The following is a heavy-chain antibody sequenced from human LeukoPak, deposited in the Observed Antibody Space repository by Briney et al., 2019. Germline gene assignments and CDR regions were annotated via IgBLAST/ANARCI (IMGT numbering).Heavy chain of an antibody. Sequence: KPGGSLRLSCAASGFTFSSYSMNWVRQAPGKGLEWVSSISSSSSYIYYADSVKGRFTISRDNAKNSLYLQMNSLRAEDTAVYYCAREGVVVLGFDYWGQGTLVTVSS. CDR2: ISSSSSYI. CDR3: AREGVVVLGFDY. CDR1: GFTFSSYS. D-gene: IGHD3-22*01. V-gene: IGHV3-21*01. J-gene: IGHJ4*02.